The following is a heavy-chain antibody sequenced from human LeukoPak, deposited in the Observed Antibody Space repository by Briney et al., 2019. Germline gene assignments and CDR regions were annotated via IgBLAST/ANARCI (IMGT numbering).Heavy chain of an antibody. V-gene: IGHV4-39*07. CDR1: GGSISSSSYY. CDR3: ARLRGWLQLIHDY. Sequence: SETLSLTCTASGGSISSSSYYWSWIRQPPGKGLEWIGEINHSGSTNYNPSLKSRVTISVDTSKNQFSLKLSSVTAADTAVYYCARLRGWLQLIHDYWGQGTLVTVSS. D-gene: IGHD5-24*01. CDR2: INHSGST. J-gene: IGHJ4*02.